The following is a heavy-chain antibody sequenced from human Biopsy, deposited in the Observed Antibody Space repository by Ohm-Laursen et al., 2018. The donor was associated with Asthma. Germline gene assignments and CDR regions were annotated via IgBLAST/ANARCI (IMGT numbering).Heavy chain of an antibody. CDR2: ISVYNGNT. CDR3: ARAVDYSHYYGIDV. V-gene: IGHV1-18*01. D-gene: IGHD3-10*01. J-gene: IGHJ6*02. CDR1: GYTFNSAG. Sequence: SVKVSCKTSGYTFNSAGITWVRQAPGQGLEWMGWISVYNGNTKVAQKLQDRVTMITDTSTSTAYMELRSLRSGDTAVYFCARAVDYSHYYGIDVWGQGTTVTVS.